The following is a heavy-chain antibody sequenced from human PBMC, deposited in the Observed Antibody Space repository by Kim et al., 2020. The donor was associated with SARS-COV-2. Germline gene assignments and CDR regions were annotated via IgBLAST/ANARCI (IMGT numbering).Heavy chain of an antibody. Sequence: SETLSRTCTVSGGSISSSSYYWGWIRQPPGKGLEWIGSIYYSGSTYYNPSLKSRVTISVDTSKNQFSLKLSSVTAADTAVYYCARRNTVTTSNFDYWGQGTLVTVSS. CDR1: GGSISSSSYY. V-gene: IGHV4-39*01. CDR2: IYYSGST. D-gene: IGHD4-17*01. J-gene: IGHJ4*02. CDR3: ARRNTVTTSNFDY.